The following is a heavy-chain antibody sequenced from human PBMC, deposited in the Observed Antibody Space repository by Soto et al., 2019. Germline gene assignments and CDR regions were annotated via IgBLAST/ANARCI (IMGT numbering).Heavy chain of an antibody. Sequence: ASVKVSFKASGYTFTSYGISWVRQAPGQGLEWMGWISADNGNTNYAQVLQGRVTMTTDTSTRTAYMELRSLRSDDTAVYYCATLYCSNSSCKLDYWGEGTMVTVSA. V-gene: IGHV1-18*01. J-gene: IGHJ4*02. CDR1: GYTFTSYG. CDR3: ATLYCSNSSCKLDY. D-gene: IGHD2-2*01. CDR2: ISADNGNT.